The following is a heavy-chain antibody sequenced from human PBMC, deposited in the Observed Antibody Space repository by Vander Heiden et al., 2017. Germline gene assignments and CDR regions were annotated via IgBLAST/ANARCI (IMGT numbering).Heavy chain of an antibody. D-gene: IGHD3-22*01. CDR3: ARDGDSSGYYFDY. CDR2: ISYDGSNK. J-gene: IGHJ4*02. Sequence: QVQLVESGGGGVQPGRSLRLSCAASGFTFSSYASHWVRQAPGKGLEGVAVISYDGSNKYYADSVKGRFTISRDNSKNTLYLQMNSLRAEDTAVYYCARDGDSSGYYFDYWGQGTLVTVSS. V-gene: IGHV3-30-3*01. CDR1: GFTFSSYA.